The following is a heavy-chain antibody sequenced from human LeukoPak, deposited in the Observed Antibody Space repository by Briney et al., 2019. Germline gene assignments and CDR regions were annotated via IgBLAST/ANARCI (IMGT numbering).Heavy chain of an antibody. Sequence: PSETLSLTCSASGDSIISSSYYWGWIRQPPGKGLEWIGSIYYSGSTYYNSSLKSRVTISVDTSKNQFSLKLSSVTAADTAVYYCARRINDFWSGQYGYYFDYWGQGTLVTVSS. V-gene: IGHV4-39*01. J-gene: IGHJ4*02. CDR1: GDSIISSSYY. CDR3: ARRINDFWSGQYGYYFDY. CDR2: IYYSGST. D-gene: IGHD3-3*01.